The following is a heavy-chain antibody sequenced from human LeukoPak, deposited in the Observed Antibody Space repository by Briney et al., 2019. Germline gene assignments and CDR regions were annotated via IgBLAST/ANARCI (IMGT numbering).Heavy chain of an antibody. D-gene: IGHD2-15*01. J-gene: IGHJ4*02. CDR1: GYTFTSYF. CDR2: VNPSSGST. Sequence: ASVRVSCKASGYTFTSYFMHWVRQAPGQGLEWMGVVNPSSGSTTYSQKFQGRVTTTRDTSTSTVYMDLGSLRSDDTAVYYCAREQVVVPYDYWGQGTLVTVSS. V-gene: IGHV1-46*01. CDR3: AREQVVVPYDY.